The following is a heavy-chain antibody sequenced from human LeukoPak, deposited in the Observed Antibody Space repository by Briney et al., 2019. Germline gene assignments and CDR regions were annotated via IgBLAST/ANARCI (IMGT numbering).Heavy chain of an antibody. CDR3: ARDSPGRGYFDY. V-gene: IGHV4-59*01. CDR1: GGSISSYY. J-gene: IGHJ4*02. CDR2: VSYTGTT. Sequence: SETLSLTCSVSGGSISSYYWSWIRQPPGRGQEWIGYVSYTGTTNYNSSLKSRVTISLDRSKNQFSLKLSSVTAADTAVYYCARDSPGRGYFDYWGQGTLVTVSS. D-gene: IGHD3-10*01.